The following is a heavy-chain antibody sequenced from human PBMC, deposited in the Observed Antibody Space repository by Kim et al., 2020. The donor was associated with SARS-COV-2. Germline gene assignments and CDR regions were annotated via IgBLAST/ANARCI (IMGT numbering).Heavy chain of an antibody. Sequence: SETLSLTCTVSGGSISSSSYYWGWIRQPPGKGLEWIGSIYYSGSTYYNPSLKSRVTISVDTSKNQFSLKLSSVTAADTAVYYCARHLRGTMIVVVITPLNYCDNGGPGTLVTVSS. CDR3: ARHLRGTMIVVVITPLNYCDN. D-gene: IGHD3-22*01. V-gene: IGHV4-39*01. CDR1: GGSISSSSYY. CDR2: IYYSGST. J-gene: IGHJ4*02.